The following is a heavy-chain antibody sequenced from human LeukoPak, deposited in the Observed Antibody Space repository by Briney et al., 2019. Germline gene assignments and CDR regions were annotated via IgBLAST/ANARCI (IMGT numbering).Heavy chain of an antibody. CDR1: GYTFTSYG. Sequence: GASVKVSCKASGYTFTSYGISWVRQAPGQGLEWMGWINAYNGNTNYAQKLQGRVTMTTDTSTSTAYMELRSLRSDDTAVHYCARDYCSSTSCYWFDPWGQGTLVTVSS. J-gene: IGHJ5*02. V-gene: IGHV1-18*01. CDR2: INAYNGNT. CDR3: ARDYCSSTSCYWFDP. D-gene: IGHD2-2*01.